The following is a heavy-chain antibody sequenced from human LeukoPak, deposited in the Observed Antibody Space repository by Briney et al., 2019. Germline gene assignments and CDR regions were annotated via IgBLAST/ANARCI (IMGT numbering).Heavy chain of an antibody. V-gene: IGHV4-61*02. CDR2: IFPSGST. CDR1: GGSLSSGSDY. J-gene: IGHJ4*02. CDR3: ARTPDRFRWLRGLYFDY. D-gene: IGHD5-12*01. Sequence: PSETLSLTCSVSGGSLSSGSDYWSWIRQPAGKGLEWIGCIFPSGSTNYNPSLKSRVTISVDKSKNQFSLKLTSVTAADTAVYYCARTPDRFRWLRGLYFDYWGQGTLVTVSS.